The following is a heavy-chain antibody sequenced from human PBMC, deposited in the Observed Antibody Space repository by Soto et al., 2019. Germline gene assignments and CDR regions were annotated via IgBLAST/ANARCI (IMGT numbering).Heavy chain of an antibody. CDR2: IYYSGST. CDR3: ARSQTTVTSYDY. J-gene: IGHJ4*02. Sequence: SETLSLTCTVSGGSISSYYWSWIRQPPGKRLERIGYIYYSGSTNYNPSHKSRVTISVDTSKNQFSLKLSSVTAADTAVYYCARSQTTVTSYDYWGQGTRVTVSS. CDR1: GGSISSYY. D-gene: IGHD4-17*01. V-gene: IGHV4-59*01.